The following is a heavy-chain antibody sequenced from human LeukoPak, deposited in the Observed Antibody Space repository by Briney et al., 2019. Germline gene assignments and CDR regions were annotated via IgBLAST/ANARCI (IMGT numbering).Heavy chain of an antibody. V-gene: IGHV1-69*05. CDR3: ARDQGCSGGSCYWVSYYYYYMDV. CDR1: GGTFSSYA. Sequence: SVKVSCKASGGTFSSYAISWVRQAPGQGLEWMGGIIPIFGTANYAQKFQGRVTMTTDTSTSTAYMELRSLRSDDTAVYYCARDQGCSGGSCYWVSYYYYYMDVWGKGTTVTVSS. J-gene: IGHJ6*03. D-gene: IGHD2-15*01. CDR2: IIPIFGTA.